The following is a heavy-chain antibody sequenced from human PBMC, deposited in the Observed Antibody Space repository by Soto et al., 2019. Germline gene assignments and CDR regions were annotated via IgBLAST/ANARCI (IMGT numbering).Heavy chain of an antibody. V-gene: IGHV4-39*01. CDR1: GGSISRYY. CDR3: ARHGGYFSCPTCLANLVYF. J-gene: IGHJ4*02. Sequence: SETLSLTCTVSGGSISRYYWGWIRQPPGKGLEWIGSIYYTGSTYYSPSLKSRVTISVDTSKNQFSLKLSSVTAADTAVYYCARHGGYFSCPTCLANLVYFCGQGSLVTGSS. CDR2: IYYTGST. D-gene: IGHD3-16*01.